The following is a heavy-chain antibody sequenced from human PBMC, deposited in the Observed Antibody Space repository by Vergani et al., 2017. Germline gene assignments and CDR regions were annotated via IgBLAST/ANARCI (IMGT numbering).Heavy chain of an antibody. CDR1: GFTFSACP. Sequence: EVQLLQSGGGVIQPGGSVRLSCAASGFTFSACPMTWVRQTSGKGLEWVSAISGHGDRTYYADSVKGRFTISRDNSKNTVYLQMNSLKAEDMATYYCAREERSNTSPFVGDWGQGTLVTVSS. CDR3: AREERSNTSPFVGD. J-gene: IGHJ4*02. CDR2: ISGHGDRT. D-gene: IGHD2/OR15-2a*01. V-gene: IGHV3-23*01.